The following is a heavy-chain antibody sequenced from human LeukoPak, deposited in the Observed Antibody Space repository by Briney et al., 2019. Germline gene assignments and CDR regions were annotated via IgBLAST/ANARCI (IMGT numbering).Heavy chain of an antibody. V-gene: IGHV3-30-3*01. CDR1: GFTFSTYT. Sequence: GGSLRLSCAASGFTFSTYTMHWVRQAPGKGLEWVALISYDGSNTYYADSVRGRFTISRDNSKNTLYLQMNSLRAEDTAIYYCAKAKYSSSWYDFDYWGQGTLVTVSS. CDR3: AKAKYSSSWYDFDY. D-gene: IGHD6-13*01. J-gene: IGHJ4*02. CDR2: ISYDGSNT.